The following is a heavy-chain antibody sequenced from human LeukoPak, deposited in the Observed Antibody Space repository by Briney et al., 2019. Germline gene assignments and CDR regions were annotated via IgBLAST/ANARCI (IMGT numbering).Heavy chain of an antibody. V-gene: IGHV4-34*01. CDR2: INHSGST. Sequence: SETLSLTCAVYGGSFSDYYWSWIRQPPGKGPEWIGEINHSGSTNYNPSLKSRVTISVDTSKNQFPLKLSSVTAADTAVYYCARGRLGGFDYWGQGTLVTVSS. J-gene: IGHJ4*02. CDR3: ARGRLGGFDY. D-gene: IGHD3-16*01. CDR1: GGSFSDYY.